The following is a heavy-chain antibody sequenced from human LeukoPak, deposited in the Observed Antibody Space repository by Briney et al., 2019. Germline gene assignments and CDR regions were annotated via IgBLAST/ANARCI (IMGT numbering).Heavy chain of an antibody. D-gene: IGHD1-26*01. Sequence: GGSLRLSCAASGFTVSNNYLHWVRQAPGKGLEWVSVIYSGGTTYYANSVKGRFTISRDNAKNSLYLQMNGLRAEDTAVYYCARVEWELLGRGFDPWGQGTLVTVSS. CDR1: GFTVSNNY. V-gene: IGHV3-66*01. J-gene: IGHJ5*02. CDR3: ARVEWELLGRGFDP. CDR2: IYSGGTT.